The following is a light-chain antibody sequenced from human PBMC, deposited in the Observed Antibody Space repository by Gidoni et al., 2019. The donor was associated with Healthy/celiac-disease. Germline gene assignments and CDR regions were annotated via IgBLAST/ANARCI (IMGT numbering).Light chain of an antibody. Sequence: QSVLTQPPSVSGAPGQRVTISCTGSSSNIGAGYDLHWYQQLPGTAPKLLLYGNSNRPSGVPDRFSGSKSGTSASLAITGLQAEDEADYYCQSYDSSLSGYVVFGGGTKLTVL. V-gene: IGLV1-40*01. CDR3: QSYDSSLSGYVV. CDR1: SSNIGAGYD. J-gene: IGLJ2*01. CDR2: GNS.